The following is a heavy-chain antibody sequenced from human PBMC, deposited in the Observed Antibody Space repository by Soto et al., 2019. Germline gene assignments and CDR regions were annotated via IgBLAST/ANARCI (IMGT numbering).Heavy chain of an antibody. CDR1: GGSFGKSA. J-gene: IGHJ4*02. V-gene: IGHV1-69*13. D-gene: IGHD3-3*01. Sequence: SVKVSCKASGGSFGKSAINWLRQTPGQGLEWLGGFIPVYRTLNYAQKFQGRVTITADESTGTAYMTLSSLASDDTAVYYCATGVIWIGYFTVDSWGQGTRVTVSS. CDR2: FIPVYRTL. CDR3: ATGVIWIGYFTVDS.